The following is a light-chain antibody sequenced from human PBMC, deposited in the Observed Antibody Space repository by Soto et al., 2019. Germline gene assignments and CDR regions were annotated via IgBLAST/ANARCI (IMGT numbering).Light chain of an antibody. Sequence: EIVLTQSPGTLSLSPGERATLSCRASQSVSSYLAWYQQKPGQAPRLLIYDASNRATGIPARFSGSGSGTDFTLTISSLEPEDFAVYYCQQRSNWLALTFGGGTKVDIK. CDR1: QSVSSY. J-gene: IGKJ4*01. CDR2: DAS. V-gene: IGKV3-11*01. CDR3: QQRSNWLALT.